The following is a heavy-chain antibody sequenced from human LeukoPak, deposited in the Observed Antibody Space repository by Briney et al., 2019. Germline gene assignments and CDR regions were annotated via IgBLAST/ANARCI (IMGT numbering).Heavy chain of an antibody. CDR2: IYYSGST. CDR1: GGSISSGGYY. CDR3: ASGGRNDYGDYEGDGHYYYYYMDV. Sequence: PSETLSLTCTVSGGSISSGGYYWSWIRQHPGKGLEWIGYIYYSGSTYYNPSLKSRVTISVDTSKNQFSLKLSSVTAADTAVYYCASGGRNDYGDYEGDGHYYYYYMDVWGKGTTVTVSS. J-gene: IGHJ6*03. D-gene: IGHD4-17*01. V-gene: IGHV4-31*03.